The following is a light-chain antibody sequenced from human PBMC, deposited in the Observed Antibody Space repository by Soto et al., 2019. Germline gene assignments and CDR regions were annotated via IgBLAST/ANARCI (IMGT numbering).Light chain of an antibody. CDR2: EVS. J-gene: IGLJ1*01. CDR1: SSDVGGYNY. CDR3: SSYAGSNNPYV. V-gene: IGLV2-8*01. Sequence: QSALTQPPSASGSPGQSVTISCIGTSSDVGGYNYVSWYQQHPGKAPKVMIYEVSKRPSGVPDRFSGSRSGNTASLTVSGLQAEDEADYYCSSYAGSNNPYVFGTGTKLTVL.